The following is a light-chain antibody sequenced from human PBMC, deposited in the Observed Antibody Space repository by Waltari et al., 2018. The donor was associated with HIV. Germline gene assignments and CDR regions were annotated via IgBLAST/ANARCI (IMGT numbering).Light chain of an antibody. CDR1: QSLTTQ. CDR2: DIS. V-gene: IGKV3-15*01. CDR3: QQYGSWPLT. Sequence: ETVMTQSPATLSVSPGEGVTLSCRASQSLTTQLAWYQQKPGQSPRLLIYDISMRATGIPARFSGSGSGTDFTLAITSLQSEDFAVYYCQQYGSWPLTFGGGTKVEIK. J-gene: IGKJ4*01.